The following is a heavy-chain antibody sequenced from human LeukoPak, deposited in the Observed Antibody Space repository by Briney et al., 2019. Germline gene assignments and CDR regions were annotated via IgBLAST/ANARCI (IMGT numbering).Heavy chain of an antibody. Sequence: PNSGGTNYAQKFQGRVTMTRDTSISTAYMELSRLRSDDTAVYYCARVSAPFGVLSLTWFDPWGQGTLVTVSS. V-gene: IGHV1-2*02. CDR3: ARVSAPFGVLSLTWFDP. D-gene: IGHD3-3*01. J-gene: IGHJ5*02. CDR2: PNSGGT.